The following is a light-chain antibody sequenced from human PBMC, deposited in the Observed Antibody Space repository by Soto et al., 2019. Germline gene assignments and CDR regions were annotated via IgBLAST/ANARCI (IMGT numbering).Light chain of an antibody. V-gene: IGKV1-5*02. Sequence: DIKMTQSPSTLSASVGARVTLVCRATQRISSWLAWYQQKPGKPPKFLIYDASTLERGVPSRFSGSGSGTEFTLTISSLQPDDFATYYCQQYMSYPWTFGQGTKVDIK. CDR2: DAS. CDR3: QQYMSYPWT. CDR1: QRISSW. J-gene: IGKJ1*01.